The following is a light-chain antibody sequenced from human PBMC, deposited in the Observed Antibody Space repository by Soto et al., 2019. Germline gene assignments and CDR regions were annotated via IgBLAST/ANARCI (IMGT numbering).Light chain of an antibody. J-gene: IGKJ2*01. CDR1: QSLSSN. Sequence: EIVMTQSPATVSVSPGERATLSCRASQSLSSNLAWYQQKPGQAPRLLIYGASTRATGIPARFSGSESGTEFTLTISSLQSEDFAVYYCQQYNNWPFTFGQGTKLEIK. CDR2: GAS. CDR3: QQYNNWPFT. V-gene: IGKV3-15*01.